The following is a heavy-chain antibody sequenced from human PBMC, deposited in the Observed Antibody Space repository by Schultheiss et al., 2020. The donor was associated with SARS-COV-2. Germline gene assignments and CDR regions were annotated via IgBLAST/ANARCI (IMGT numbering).Heavy chain of an antibody. Sequence: SVKVSCKASGGTFSSYAISWVRQAPGQGLEWMGIINPSGGSTSYAQKFQGRVTITADKSTSTAYMELSSLRSEDTAVYYCARDPRASGWYDYFDYWGQGTLVTVSS. D-gene: IGHD6-19*01. J-gene: IGHJ4*02. CDR1: GGTFSSYA. V-gene: IGHV1-69*04. CDR3: ARDPRASGWYDYFDY. CDR2: INPSGGST.